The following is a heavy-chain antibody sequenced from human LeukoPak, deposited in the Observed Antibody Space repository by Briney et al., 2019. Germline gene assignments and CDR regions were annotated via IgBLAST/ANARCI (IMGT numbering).Heavy chain of an antibody. CDR2: IYSGGST. CDR1: GFTVSSNY. D-gene: IGHD6-13*01. V-gene: IGHV3-66*02. CDR3: ARDRGYSSSWYEEEYYFDY. Sequence: PGGSLRLSCAASGFTVSSNYMSWVRQAPGKGLEWVSVIYSGGSTYYADSVKGRFTISRDNSKNTLYLQMNSLRAEDTAVYYCARDRGYSSSWYEEEYYFDYWGQGTLVTVSS. J-gene: IGHJ4*02.